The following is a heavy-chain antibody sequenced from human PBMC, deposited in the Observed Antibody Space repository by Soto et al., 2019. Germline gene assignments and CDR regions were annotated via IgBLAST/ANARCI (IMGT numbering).Heavy chain of an antibody. CDR2: ISAYNGNT. D-gene: IGHD6-19*01. V-gene: IGHV1-18*01. CDR1: GYTFTSYG. Sequence: GASVKVSCKASGYTFTSYGISWVRQAPGQGLAWMGWISAYNGNTNYAQKLQGRVTMTTDTSTSTAYMELRSLRSDDTAVYYCASESSGWEPYYYYGMDVWGQGTTVTVS. CDR3: ASESSGWEPYYYYGMDV. J-gene: IGHJ6*02.